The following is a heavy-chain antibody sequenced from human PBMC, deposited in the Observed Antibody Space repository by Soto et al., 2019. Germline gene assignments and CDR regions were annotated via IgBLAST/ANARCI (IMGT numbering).Heavy chain of an antibody. CDR2: INHSGST. J-gene: IGHJ4*02. Sequence: SETLSLTCAVYGGSFSGYYWSWIRQPPGKGLEWIGEINHSGSTNYNPSLKSRVTISVDTSKNQFSLKLSSVTAADTAVYYCARSSIAAAGTFDYWGQGTLVTVSS. V-gene: IGHV4-34*01. CDR1: GGSFSGYY. CDR3: ARSSIAAAGTFDY. D-gene: IGHD6-13*01.